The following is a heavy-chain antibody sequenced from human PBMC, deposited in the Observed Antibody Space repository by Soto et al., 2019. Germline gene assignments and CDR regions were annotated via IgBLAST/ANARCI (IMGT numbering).Heavy chain of an antibody. CDR3: ARDLTYYYDTSGVRSDAFDI. Sequence: QVQLQESGPGLVKPSQTLPLTCAVSGGSISSGDYYWSWIRQPPGKGLEWIGYIYYTGNTYYNPSLKSRVTISVDTSRNQFSLQLSSVTAADTAVYFCARDLTYYYDTSGVRSDAFDIWGQGTMVTVSS. J-gene: IGHJ3*02. D-gene: IGHD3-22*01. CDR1: GGSISSGDYY. V-gene: IGHV4-30-4*01. CDR2: IYYTGNT.